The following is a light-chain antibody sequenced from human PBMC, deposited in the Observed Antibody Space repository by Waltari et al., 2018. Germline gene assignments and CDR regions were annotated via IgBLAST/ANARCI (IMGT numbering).Light chain of an antibody. CDR1: QSVSSIY. CDR3: QQYGSSRT. J-gene: IGKJ1*01. CDR2: GAS. V-gene: IGKV3-20*01. Sequence: EIVLTQSPGTLSLSPGERATLSCRASQSVSSIYLARYQQKPCQAPRLLIYGASSRANGIPDRCSGSGSGTDFTLTISRLEPEDFAVYYCQQYGSSRTFGQGTKVEIK.